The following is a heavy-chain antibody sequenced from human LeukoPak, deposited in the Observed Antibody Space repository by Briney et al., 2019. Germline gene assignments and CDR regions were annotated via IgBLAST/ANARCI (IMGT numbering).Heavy chain of an antibody. CDR1: GGSFSGYY. J-gene: IGHJ4*02. D-gene: IGHD3-10*01. Sequence: RPSETLSLTCAVYGGSFSGYYWSWIRQPPGKGLEWIGEINHSGSTNYNPSLKSRVTISVDTSKNQFSLKLSSVTAADTAVYYCARGRSDQGDGSGLDYWGQGTLVTVSS. V-gene: IGHV4-34*01. CDR2: INHSGST. CDR3: ARGRSDQGDGSGLDY.